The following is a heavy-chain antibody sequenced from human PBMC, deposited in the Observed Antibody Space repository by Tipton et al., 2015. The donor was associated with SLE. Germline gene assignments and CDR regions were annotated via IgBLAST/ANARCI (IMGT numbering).Heavy chain of an antibody. J-gene: IGHJ3*02. Sequence: TLSLTCTVSGDSITRSYWSWIRQPAGKGLEWIGRIYTFGITNYNPSLNSRVTISGDTSKSQISLNLRSGTGAAAAVDFCSGSMVTRGVGAWEIWGQ. D-gene: IGHD3-10*01. CDR2: IYTFGIT. CDR3: SGSMVTRGVGAWEI. CDR1: GDSITRSY. V-gene: IGHV4-4*07.